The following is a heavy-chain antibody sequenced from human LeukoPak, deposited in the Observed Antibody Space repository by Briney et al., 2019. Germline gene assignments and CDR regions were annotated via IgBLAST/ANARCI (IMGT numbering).Heavy chain of an antibody. J-gene: IGHJ4*02. Sequence: SETLSLTCTVSGGSISSYYWSWIRQPPGKGLEWIAYIYYSGSTNYNPSLKSRVTISVDTSKNQFSLKLSSVTAADTAVYYCARICSSTSCLVDYWGQGTLVTVSS. D-gene: IGHD2-2*01. CDR1: GGSISSYY. CDR3: ARICSSTSCLVDY. CDR2: IYYSGST. V-gene: IGHV4-59*08.